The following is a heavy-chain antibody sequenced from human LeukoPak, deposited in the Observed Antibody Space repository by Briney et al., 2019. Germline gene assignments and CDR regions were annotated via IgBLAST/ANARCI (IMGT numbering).Heavy chain of an antibody. J-gene: IGHJ4*02. Sequence: GRSLRLSCAASGFTFTTYGMHWVRQAPGKGLEWVALISFDGSDKYYSDSVKGRFTISRDSSRNTLYLQMNSVRVEDTAVYFCAKDVKMFRGPMIMRHFDYWGQGTLVTVSS. V-gene: IGHV3-30*18. CDR2: ISFDGSDK. CDR1: GFTFTTYG. CDR3: AKDVKMFRGPMIMRHFDY. D-gene: IGHD3-10*01.